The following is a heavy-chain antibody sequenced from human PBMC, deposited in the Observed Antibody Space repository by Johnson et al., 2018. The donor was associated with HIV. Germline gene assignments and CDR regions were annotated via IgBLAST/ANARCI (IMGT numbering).Heavy chain of an antibody. CDR2: IYSGGST. J-gene: IGHJ3*02. CDR1: GFTFSSYA. CDR3: AKDLRVFDWFNAYDAFDI. V-gene: IGHV3-66*01. Sequence: VQLVESGGGLVQPGGSLRLSCAASGFTFSSYAMHWVRQAPGKGLEWVSVIYSGGSTYYADSVKGRFTISRDNSKNTLYLQMNSLRADDTAVYYCAKDLRVFDWFNAYDAFDIWGQGTMVTVSS. D-gene: IGHD3-9*01.